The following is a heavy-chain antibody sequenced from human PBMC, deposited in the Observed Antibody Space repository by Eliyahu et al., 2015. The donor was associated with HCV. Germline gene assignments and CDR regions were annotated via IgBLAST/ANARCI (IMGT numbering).Heavy chain of an antibody. Sequence: EVELSESGGGLAQPGGSLRLSCAASGFRFSXYAMSWVRQAPGKGLEWVATISGSGAGTYYADPVKGRFTISRDNSESTLSLQMGSLRAEDTAKYFCAKEKAGFGEIVPHSLDVWGQGTTVTVSS. J-gene: IGHJ6*02. D-gene: IGHD3-3*01. V-gene: IGHV3-23*01. CDR3: AKEKAGFGEIVPHSLDV. CDR2: ISGSGAGT. CDR1: GFRFSXYA.